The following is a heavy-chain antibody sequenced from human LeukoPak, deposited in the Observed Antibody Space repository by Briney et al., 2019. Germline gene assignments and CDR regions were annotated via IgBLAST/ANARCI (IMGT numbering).Heavy chain of an antibody. CDR3: ARDAPDYYGSGSYVNFDY. D-gene: IGHD3-10*01. J-gene: IGHJ4*02. Sequence: GSLRLSCAASGFTFSSYSMNWVRQAPGKGLEWVSSISSGSTYMYYADSVKGRFTISRDNAKNSLYLQMNSLRAEDTAVYYCARDAPDYYGSGSYVNFDYWGQGTLVTVSS. V-gene: IGHV3-21*01. CDR1: GFTFSSYS. CDR2: ISSGSTYM.